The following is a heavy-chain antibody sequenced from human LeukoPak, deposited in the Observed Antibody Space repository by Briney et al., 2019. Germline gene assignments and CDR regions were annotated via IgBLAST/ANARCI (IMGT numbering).Heavy chain of an antibody. Sequence: PGGSLRLSCTASGFTFGDYAMSWFRQAPGKGLEWVGFIRSKAYGGTTEYAASVKGKFTISRDDSKSIAYLQMNSLKTEDTAVYYCTSNYYDSSGYSGYYFDYWGQGTLVTVSS. CDR1: GFTFGDYA. V-gene: IGHV3-49*03. CDR3: TSNYYDSSGYSGYYFDY. CDR2: IRSKAYGGTT. J-gene: IGHJ4*02. D-gene: IGHD3-22*01.